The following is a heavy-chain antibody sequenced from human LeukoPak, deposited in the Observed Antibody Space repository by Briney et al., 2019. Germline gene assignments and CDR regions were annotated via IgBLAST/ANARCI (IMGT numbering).Heavy chain of an antibody. CDR2: IYYSGST. CDR3: ARGGTLMSMVN. D-gene: IGHD4/OR15-4a*01. CDR1: GGSPSSGGYY. J-gene: IGHJ4*02. V-gene: IGHV4-39*07. Sequence: PETLSLTCGVSGGSPSSGGYYWGWIRHPPGKGLEWVGTIYYSGSTYYDPSLKSRVTRSVETSKNQSSLNLNAVTAADTALYYCARGGTLMSMVNWGQGTLVTASS.